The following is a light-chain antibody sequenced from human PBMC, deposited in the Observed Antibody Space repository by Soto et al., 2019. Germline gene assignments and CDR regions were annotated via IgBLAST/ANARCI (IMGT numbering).Light chain of an antibody. CDR3: QPYDKWPGK. V-gene: IGKV3-15*01. CDR2: FAS. Sequence: QSPPTLSISPGERAALSCSASQSVSTNLAWYQQKPGQPPRLLIYFASTRATAVPARFTAGGSGTEFTLTISSLQSDDLAVYYCQPYDKWPGKFGQGTKVDIK. J-gene: IGKJ1*01. CDR1: QSVSTN.